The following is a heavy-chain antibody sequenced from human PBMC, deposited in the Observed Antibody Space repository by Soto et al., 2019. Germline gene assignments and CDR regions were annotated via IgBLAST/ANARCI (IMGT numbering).Heavy chain of an antibody. Sequence: QLQLQESGPGLVKPSETLSLTCTVSGGSITSSSNFWGWIRQPPGKGLEWIAIITYSGTTYYNPSLKSRVTISADTPKNQFSLSLSSVTAAETAIYYCARRNYPYYFDYWGQGILVTVSS. CDR2: ITYSGTT. V-gene: IGHV4-39*01. CDR1: GGSITSSSNF. D-gene: IGHD3-10*01. J-gene: IGHJ4*02. CDR3: ARRNYPYYFDY.